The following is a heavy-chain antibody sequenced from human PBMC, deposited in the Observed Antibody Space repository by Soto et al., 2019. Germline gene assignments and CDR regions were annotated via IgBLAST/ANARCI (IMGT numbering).Heavy chain of an antibody. CDR3: ARGRSSSSYYYYYYMDV. D-gene: IGHD6-6*01. CDR1: GGSFSGYY. J-gene: IGHJ6*03. V-gene: IGHV4-34*01. Sequence: QVQLQQWGAGLLKPSETLSLTCAVSGGSFSGYYWSWIRQPPGKGLEWIGEINHSGSTNYNPSLKSRVTLPVDTSKNQFSLKLSSVTAADTAVYYCARGRSSSSYYYYYYMDVWGKGTTVTVSS. CDR2: INHSGST.